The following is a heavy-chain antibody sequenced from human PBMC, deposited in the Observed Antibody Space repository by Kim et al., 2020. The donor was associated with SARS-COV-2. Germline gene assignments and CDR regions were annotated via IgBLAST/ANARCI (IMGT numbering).Heavy chain of an antibody. J-gene: IGHJ4*02. CDR1: GYTFTSYG. V-gene: IGHV1-18*01. CDR3: ARDPEKYRLLMVYAIPHFDY. CDR2: ISAYNGNT. D-gene: IGHD2-8*01. Sequence: ASVKVSCKASGYTFTSYGISWVRQAPGQGLEWMGWISAYNGNTNYAQKLQGRVTMTTDTSTSTAYMELRSLRSDDTAVYYCARDPEKYRLLMVYAIPHFDYWGQGTLVTVSS.